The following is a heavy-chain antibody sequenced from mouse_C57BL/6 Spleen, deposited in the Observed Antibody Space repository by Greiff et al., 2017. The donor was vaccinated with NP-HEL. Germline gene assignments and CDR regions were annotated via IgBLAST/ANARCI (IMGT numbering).Heavy chain of an antibody. V-gene: IGHV1-64*01. Sequence: QVQLQQPGAELVKPGASVKLSCKASGYTFTSYWMHWVKQRPGQGLEWIGMIHPNSGSTNYNEKFKSKATLTIDKSSSTAYMQLSSLTSEDSAVYYCARDNYYGSSYDYFDYWGQGTTLTVSS. D-gene: IGHD1-1*01. J-gene: IGHJ2*01. CDR3: ARDNYYGSSYDYFDY. CDR1: GYTFTSYW. CDR2: IHPNSGST.